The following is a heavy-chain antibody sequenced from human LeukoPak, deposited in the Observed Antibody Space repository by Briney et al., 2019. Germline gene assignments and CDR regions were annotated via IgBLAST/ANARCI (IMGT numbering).Heavy chain of an antibody. CDR1: GGSISSSSYY. D-gene: IGHD1-26*01. J-gene: IGHJ4*02. Sequence: PSETLSLTCTVSGGSISSSSYYWGWIRQPPGKGLEWIGSIYYSGSTYYNPSLKSRVTISVDTSKNQFSLKLSSVTAADTAVYYCARGEVGAPFDYWGQGTLVTVS. CDR2: IYYSGST. V-gene: IGHV4-39*07. CDR3: ARGEVGAPFDY.